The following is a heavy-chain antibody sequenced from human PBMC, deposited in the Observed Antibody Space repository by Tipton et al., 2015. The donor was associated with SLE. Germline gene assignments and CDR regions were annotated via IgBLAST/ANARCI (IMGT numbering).Heavy chain of an antibody. D-gene: IGHD6-6*01. Sequence: TLSLTCAAYGGSLSGKYWIWLRQPPGKGLEWIGEINHSGSPNYNPSLKSRVTISADTSKNQFSLKLSSVTAADTAVYYCATFHSSSYYFDYWGQGTLVTVSS. CDR2: INHSGSP. V-gene: IGHV4-34*01. J-gene: IGHJ4*02. CDR1: GGSLSGKY. CDR3: ATFHSSSYYFDY.